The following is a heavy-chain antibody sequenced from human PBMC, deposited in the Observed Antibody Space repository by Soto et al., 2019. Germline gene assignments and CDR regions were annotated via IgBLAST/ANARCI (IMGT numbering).Heavy chain of an antibody. Sequence: QVQLVQSGAEVRKPGSSVKVSCRTSGGTFSSSAISWVRRAPGQGLEWMGKVIPMLATSNNAEKFLDRVTITADESTSTAYLEVGSLRPEDTATYYCARASNYYGRGLSWFDAWGQGTLVTVPS. D-gene: IGHD3-10*01. V-gene: IGHV1-69*18. CDR2: VIPMLATS. CDR3: ARASNYYGRGLSWFDA. J-gene: IGHJ5*02. CDR1: GGTFSSSA.